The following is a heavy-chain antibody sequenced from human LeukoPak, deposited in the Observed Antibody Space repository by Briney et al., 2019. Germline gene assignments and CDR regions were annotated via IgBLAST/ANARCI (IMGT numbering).Heavy chain of an antibody. D-gene: IGHD2-8*01. Sequence: ASVKVSCKASGGTFSSYAISWVRQAPGQGLEWMGGIIPIFGTVNYARKFQGRVTITTDESTSTAYMELSSLRSEDTAVYYCASLYVDRQNPYYYYYMDVWGKGTTVTVSS. CDR1: GGTFSSYA. CDR2: IIPIFGTV. CDR3: ASLYVDRQNPYYYYYMDV. J-gene: IGHJ6*03. V-gene: IGHV1-69*05.